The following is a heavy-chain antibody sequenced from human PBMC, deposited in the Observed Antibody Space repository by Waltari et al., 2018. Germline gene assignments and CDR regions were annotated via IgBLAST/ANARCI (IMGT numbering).Heavy chain of an antibody. CDR3: ARDAAGYTDPYYFDY. J-gene: IGHJ4*02. D-gene: IGHD6-13*01. CDR2: MYTSGRT. CDR1: GGSISSYY. Sequence: QVQLQESGPGLVKPSETLSLTCTVSGGSISSYYWSWIRQPAGKGLEWIGRMYTSGRTNYHPSLTIRVTMSVDTSKNQFSLKLSSVTAADTAVYYCARDAAGYTDPYYFDYWGQGTLVTVSS. V-gene: IGHV4-4*07.